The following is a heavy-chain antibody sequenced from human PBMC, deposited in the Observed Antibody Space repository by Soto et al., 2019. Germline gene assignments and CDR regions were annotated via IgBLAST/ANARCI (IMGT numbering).Heavy chain of an antibody. CDR1: GYPFTSYG. J-gene: IGHJ6*02. CDR2: ISADNGNT. V-gene: IGHV1-18*04. D-gene: IGHD3-9*01. CDR3: ARDQILTGMDV. Sequence: ASVKVSCKASGYPFTSYGISWVRQAPGQGLEWMGWISADNGNTNYAQKLQDRVTMSTDTSTNTAYMEVRSLRYDDTAIYYCARDQILTGMDVWGRGITVTVSS.